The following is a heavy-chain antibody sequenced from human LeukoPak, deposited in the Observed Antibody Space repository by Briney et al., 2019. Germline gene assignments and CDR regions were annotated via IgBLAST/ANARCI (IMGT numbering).Heavy chain of an antibody. Sequence: GGSLRLSCAASGFTFSSYAMHWVRQAPGKGLEWVAVISYDGSNKYYADSVKGRFTISRDNSKNTLYLQMNSLRAEDTAVYYCARERGYCSSTSCYGLNWFDPWGQGTLVTVSS. D-gene: IGHD2-2*01. CDR3: ARERGYCSSTSCYGLNWFDP. V-gene: IGHV3-30*04. CDR1: GFTFSSYA. CDR2: ISYDGSNK. J-gene: IGHJ5*02.